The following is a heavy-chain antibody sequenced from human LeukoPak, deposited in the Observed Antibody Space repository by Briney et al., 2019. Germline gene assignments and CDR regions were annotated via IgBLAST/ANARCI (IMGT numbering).Heavy chain of an antibody. Sequence: AGGSLRLSCAASGFTFSSYSMNWVRQAPGKGLEWVSSISSSSSYIYYADSVKGRFTISRDNSKSTLHLQLGRLRPEDMGVYYCARVSRAQGGTDVWGQGTTVTVSS. J-gene: IGHJ6*02. CDR2: ISSSSSYI. CDR3: ARVSRAQGGTDV. CDR1: GFTFSSYS. V-gene: IGHV3-21*01.